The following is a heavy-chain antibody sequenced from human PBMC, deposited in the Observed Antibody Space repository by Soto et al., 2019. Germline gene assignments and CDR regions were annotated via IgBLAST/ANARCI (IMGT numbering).Heavy chain of an antibody. J-gene: IGHJ5*02. V-gene: IGHV1-18*01. D-gene: IGHD6-19*01. Sequence: ASVKVSCKASGYTFTSYGISWVRQAPGQGLEWMGWISAYNGNTNYAQKLQGRVTMTTDTSTSTAYMELRSLRSDDTAVYYCARVGDSSGWYGFYWFDPWGQGTLVTVSS. CDR2: ISAYNGNT. CDR3: ARVGDSSGWYGFYWFDP. CDR1: GYTFTSYG.